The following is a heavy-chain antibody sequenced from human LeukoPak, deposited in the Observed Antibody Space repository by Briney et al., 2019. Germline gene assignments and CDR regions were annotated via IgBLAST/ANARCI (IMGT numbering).Heavy chain of an antibody. CDR3: ARDSSSGFDP. J-gene: IGHJ5*02. D-gene: IGHD6-13*01. Sequence: GGSLRLSCAASGFTFSSYSMNWVSQAPGKGLEWVSSISSSSSYIYYADSVKGRFTISRDNAKNSLYLQMNSLRAEDTAVYYCARDSSSGFDPWGQGTLVTVSS. CDR2: ISSSSSYI. CDR1: GFTFSSYS. V-gene: IGHV3-21*01.